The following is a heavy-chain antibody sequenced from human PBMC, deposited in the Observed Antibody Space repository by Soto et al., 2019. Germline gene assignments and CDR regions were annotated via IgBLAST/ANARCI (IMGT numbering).Heavy chain of an antibody. V-gene: IGHV3-64*02. CDR1: GFTFSAYA. Sequence: EVQLVESGEGLVQPGGSLRLTCAASGFTFSAYAMHWVRQAPGKGLEFVSDISSNGDITYYADSVKGRFTISRDNSKNTLSLQMGSLRAEDLAVYYCARGRGYCSGGNCYGGVWYFDLWGRGTLVTVSS. D-gene: IGHD2-15*01. CDR2: ISSNGDIT. CDR3: ARGRGYCSGGNCYGGVWYFDL. J-gene: IGHJ2*01.